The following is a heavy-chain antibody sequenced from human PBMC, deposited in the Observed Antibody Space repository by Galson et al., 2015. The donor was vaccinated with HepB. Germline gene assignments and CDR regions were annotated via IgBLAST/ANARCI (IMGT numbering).Heavy chain of an antibody. CDR2: IIPILGIA. J-gene: IGHJ6*03. CDR1: GGTFSSYA. CDR3: ARDGGIIAYYYYYYMDV. D-gene: IGHD2-21*01. V-gene: IGHV1-69*10. Sequence: SVKVSCKASGGTFSSYAISWVRQAPGQGLEWMGGIIPILGIANYAQKFQGRVTITADKSTSTAYMELSSLRSEDTAVYYCARDGGIIAYYYYYYMDVWGKGTTVTVSS.